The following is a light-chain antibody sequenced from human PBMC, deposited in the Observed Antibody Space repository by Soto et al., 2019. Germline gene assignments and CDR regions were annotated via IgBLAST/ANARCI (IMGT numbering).Light chain of an antibody. J-gene: IGKJ1*01. CDR2: GAS. CDR3: QQYGSLPKT. Sequence: ETVLTQSPGILSLSPGERATLSCRASQSVRSDYLAWFQQKPGQAPRLLIYGASTRAAGIPDRFDGSGSGTDFTLTITRLEPEDFAAYYCQQYGSLPKTFGQGTKVDIK. V-gene: IGKV3-20*01. CDR1: QSVRSDY.